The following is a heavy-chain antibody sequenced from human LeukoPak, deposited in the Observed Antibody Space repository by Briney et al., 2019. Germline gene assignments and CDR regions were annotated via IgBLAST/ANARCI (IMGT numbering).Heavy chain of an antibody. CDR1: VFTVSSNY. Sequence: GGSLRLSCAASVFTVSSNYMSLVRQAPGKGLEWGSDIYSGGATYYTDSVQGRFTISRDNSKNTLYLQMNSMRAEQTAVYYCVRGSESYYAEGCFDYWGQGTLVTVSS. V-gene: IGHV3-53*01. CDR3: VRGSESYYAEGCFDY. D-gene: IGHD3-10*01. CDR2: IYSGGAT. J-gene: IGHJ4*02.